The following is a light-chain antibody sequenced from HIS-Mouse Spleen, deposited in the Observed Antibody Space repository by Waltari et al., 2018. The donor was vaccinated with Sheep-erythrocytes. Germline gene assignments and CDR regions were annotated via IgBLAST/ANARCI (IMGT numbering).Light chain of an antibody. V-gene: IGLV2-11*01. Sequence: QSALTQPRSVSGSPGQSVTISCTGNSRDGGGYNYVFWYQQHPGKAPKLMIYDVSKRPSGVPDRFSGSKSGNTASLTISGLQAEDEADYYCCSYAGSYNHVFATGTKVTVL. CDR3: CSYAGSYNHV. J-gene: IGLJ1*01. CDR2: DVS. CDR1: SRDGGGYNY.